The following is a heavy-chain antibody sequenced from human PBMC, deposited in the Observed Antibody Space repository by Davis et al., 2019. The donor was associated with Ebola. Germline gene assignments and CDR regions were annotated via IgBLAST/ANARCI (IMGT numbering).Heavy chain of an antibody. CDR2: ISDSGSST. V-gene: IGHV3-11*01. CDR3: AKVVGAGGAFDI. Sequence: GESLKISCAASGFTFSDYYLSWIRQAPGKGLEWVSHISDSGSSTYYADSVAGRFTISRDNAKESLYLQMNSLRAEDTAVYYCAKVVGAGGAFDIWGQGTMVTVSS. D-gene: IGHD1-26*01. J-gene: IGHJ3*02. CDR1: GFTFSDYY.